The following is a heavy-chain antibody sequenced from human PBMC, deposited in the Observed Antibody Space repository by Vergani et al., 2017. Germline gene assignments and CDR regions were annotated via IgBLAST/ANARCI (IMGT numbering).Heavy chain of an antibody. Sequence: QVQLQQWGAGLLKPSETLSLTCAVYGGSFSGYYWSWIRQPPGKGLEWIGEINHSGSTNYNPSLKSRVTISVDTSKNQFSLKLSSVTAADTAVYYCANTKYSSGWYGLSAFDIWGQGTMVTVSS. D-gene: IGHD6-19*01. J-gene: IGHJ3*02. CDR1: GGSFSGYY. CDR2: INHSGST. CDR3: ANTKYSSGWYGLSAFDI. V-gene: IGHV4-34*01.